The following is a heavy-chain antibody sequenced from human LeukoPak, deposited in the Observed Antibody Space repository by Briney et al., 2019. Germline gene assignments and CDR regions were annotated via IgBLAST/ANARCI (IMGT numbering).Heavy chain of an antibody. Sequence: GRSLRLSYAASGFTFSSYAMHWVRQAPGKGLEWVAVISYDGSNKYYADSVKGRFTISRDNSKNTLYLQMNSLRAEDTAVYYCARVGGCSGCSCYDGRFDPWGQGTLVTVSS. J-gene: IGHJ5*02. CDR3: ARVGGCSGCSCYDGRFDP. CDR2: ISYDGSNK. CDR1: GFTFSSYA. D-gene: IGHD2-15*01. V-gene: IGHV3-30*14.